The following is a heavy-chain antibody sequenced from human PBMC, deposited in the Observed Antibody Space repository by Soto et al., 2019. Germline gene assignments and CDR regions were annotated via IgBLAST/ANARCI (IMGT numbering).Heavy chain of an antibody. CDR1: GFTFNSYS. CDR2: ISSSSTFI. V-gene: IGHV3-21*01. J-gene: IGHJ6*02. CDR3: ARGRPTGYSYYGMDV. D-gene: IGHD1-1*01. Sequence: PGGSLRLSCAASGFTFNSYSMNWVRQAPGKGLEWVSSISSSSTFIYDADSVKGRFSISRDNAKNSLFLQMSSLRAEDTAVYFCARGRPTGYSYYGMDVWRQGTTVTVSS.